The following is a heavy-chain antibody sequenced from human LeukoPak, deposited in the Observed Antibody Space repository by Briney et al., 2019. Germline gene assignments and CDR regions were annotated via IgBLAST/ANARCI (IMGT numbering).Heavy chain of an antibody. V-gene: IGHV1-8*02. Sequence: ASVKVSCKASGYIFTSFDINWVRQAPGQGLEWMGWMDPNRGNTGYAPKFQGRVTMARSTSVTTAYMKLSSLTSEDTAVYYCARGLSRCSSGNCYEPNWLDSWGQGTLVTVSS. J-gene: IGHJ5*01. CDR1: GYIFTSFD. CDR3: ARGLSRCSSGNCYEPNWLDS. D-gene: IGHD2-2*01. CDR2: MDPNRGNT.